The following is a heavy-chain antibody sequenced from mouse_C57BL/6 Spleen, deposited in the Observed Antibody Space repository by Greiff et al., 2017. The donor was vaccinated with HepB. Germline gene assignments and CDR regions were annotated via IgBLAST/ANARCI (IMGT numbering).Heavy chain of an antibody. D-gene: IGHD1-1*01. J-gene: IGHJ2*01. CDR3: ARNYGSSYHYFDY. CDR1: GYTFTSYW. CDR2: IDPSDSYT. Sequence: VQLQQPGAELVRPGTSVKLSCKASGYTFTSYWMHWVKQRPGQGLEWIGVIDPSDSYTNYNQKFKGKATLTVDTSSSTAYMQLSSLTSEDSAVYYCARNYGSSYHYFDYWGQGTTLTVSS. V-gene: IGHV1-59*01.